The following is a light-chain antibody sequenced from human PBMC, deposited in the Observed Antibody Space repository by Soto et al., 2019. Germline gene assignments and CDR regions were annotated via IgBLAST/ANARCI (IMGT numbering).Light chain of an antibody. Sequence: EIVLTQSPCTLSLSPGERATLSCSASQSVGSTYLAWYHQKPGQAPRLLIYGASIRATAIPDRFSGSGSGTDFTLTISRLEPEDFAVYYCQQYGETPLTFGQGPKVEIK. CDR1: QSVGSTY. CDR3: QQYGETPLT. V-gene: IGKV3-20*01. CDR2: GAS. J-gene: IGKJ1*01.